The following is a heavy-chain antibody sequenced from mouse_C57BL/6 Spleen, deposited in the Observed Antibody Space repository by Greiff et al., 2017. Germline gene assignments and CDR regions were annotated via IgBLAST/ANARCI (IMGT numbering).Heavy chain of an antibody. CDR1: GFTFSDYG. V-gene: IGHV5-17*01. CDR3: AGGRSYDYEGRLYAMDY. CDR2: ISSGSSTI. D-gene: IGHD2-4*01. J-gene: IGHJ4*01. Sequence: EVQVVESGGGLVKPGGSLKLSCAASGFTFSDYGMHWVRQAPEKGLAWVAYISSGSSTIYYADTVKGRFTISRDNAKNTLFLQMTRLRSEDTAMYYCAGGRSYDYEGRLYAMDYWGQGTSVTGSS.